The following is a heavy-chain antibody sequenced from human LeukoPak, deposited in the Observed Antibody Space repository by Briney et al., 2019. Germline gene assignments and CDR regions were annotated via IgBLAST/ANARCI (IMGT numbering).Heavy chain of an antibody. CDR1: GGSFSGYY. CDR3: ARGTRYSGPNY. D-gene: IGHD3-10*01. CDR2: INHSGST. Sequence: SETLSLTCAVYGGSFSGYYWSWIRQPPGKGLEWIGEINHSGSTNYNPSLKSRVTISVDTSKNQFSLKLSSVTAADTAVYYCARGTRYSGPNYWGQGTLVTVSS. J-gene: IGHJ4*02. V-gene: IGHV4-34*01.